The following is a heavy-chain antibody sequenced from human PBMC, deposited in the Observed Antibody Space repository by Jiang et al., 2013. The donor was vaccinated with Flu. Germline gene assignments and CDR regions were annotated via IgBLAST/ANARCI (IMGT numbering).Heavy chain of an antibody. Sequence: KLTQTLTLTCTFSGFSLSTSGVGVGWIRQPPGKALEWLALIYWNDDKQYSPSLKSRFTITKDTSKNQVVLTMTNMDPVDTGTYYCTLIASLPVVGLEYFQHWGQGTLVTVSS. CDR2: IYWNDDK. CDR3: TLIASLPVVGLEYFQH. J-gene: IGHJ1*01. V-gene: IGHV2-5*04. CDR1: GFSLSTSGVG. D-gene: IGHD6-19*01.